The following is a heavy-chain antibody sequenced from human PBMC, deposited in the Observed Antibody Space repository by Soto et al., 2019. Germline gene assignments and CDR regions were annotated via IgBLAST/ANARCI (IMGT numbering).Heavy chain of an antibody. V-gene: IGHV4-30-4*01. Sequence: SETLSLTCDVSGDFIGSGDYYWTVIRQPPGKGREYIGYIYKTGKTYYTPSLKSRPFISLDTSKSQFFLGVTSGTAADTAMYYCGMSLSSASGYFAPGGQGTLVTVSS. CDR2: IYKTGKT. D-gene: IGHD6-6*01. CDR1: GDFIGSGDYY. CDR3: GMSLSSASGYFAP. J-gene: IGHJ5*02.